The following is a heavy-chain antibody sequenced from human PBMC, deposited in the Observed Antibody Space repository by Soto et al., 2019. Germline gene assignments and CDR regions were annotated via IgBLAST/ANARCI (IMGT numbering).Heavy chain of an antibody. V-gene: IGHV4-34*01. CDR3: ARVVATIRGESFDY. D-gene: IGHD5-12*01. Sequence: SETLSLTCAVYGGSFSGYYWSWIRQPPGKGLEWIGEINHSGSTNYNPSLKSRVTISVDTSKNQFSLKLSSVTAADTAVYYCARVVATIRGESFDYWGQGTLVTVSS. CDR2: INHSGST. CDR1: GGSFSGYY. J-gene: IGHJ4*02.